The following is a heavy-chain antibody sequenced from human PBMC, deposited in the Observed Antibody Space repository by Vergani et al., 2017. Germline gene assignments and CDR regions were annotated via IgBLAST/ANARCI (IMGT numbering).Heavy chain of an antibody. CDR1: GFTLSNYD. Sequence: QVQLVESGGGVVQRGGSLRLSCATSGFTLSNYDMQWIRQGPGKGLEFVAFIQFDGSNQYYADSVTGRFTLSRDFSKNTPYLQMNSLRTDDTATYYCAKHFRGWGIDYWGQGTQVIVSS. CDR3: AKHFRGWGIDY. D-gene: IGHD3-16*01. V-gene: IGHV3-30*02. J-gene: IGHJ4*02. CDR2: IQFDGSNQ.